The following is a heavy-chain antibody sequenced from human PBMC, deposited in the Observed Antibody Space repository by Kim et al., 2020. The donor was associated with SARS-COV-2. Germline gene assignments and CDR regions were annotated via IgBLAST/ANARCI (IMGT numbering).Heavy chain of an antibody. D-gene: IGHD3-10*01. CDR1: GFTFSSYA. CDR3: ARDAAVRNVLLWFGELFHFDY. J-gene: IGHJ4*02. Sequence: GGSLRLSCAASGFTFSSYAMHWVRQAPGKGLEWVAVISYDGSNKYYADSVKGRFTISRDNSKNTLYLQMNSLRAEDTAVYYCARDAAVRNVLLWFGELFHFDYWGQGTLVTVSS. CDR2: ISYDGSNK. V-gene: IGHV3-30-3*01.